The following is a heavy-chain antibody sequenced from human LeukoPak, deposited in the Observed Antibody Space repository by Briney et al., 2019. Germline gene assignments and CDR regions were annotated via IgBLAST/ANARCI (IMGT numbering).Heavy chain of an antibody. D-gene: IGHD2-8*01. CDR3: ARDYDGVRDHW. CDR1: GFTFSNYW. V-gene: IGHV3-7*04. CDR2: IKEDGSEK. Sequence: GGSLRLSCEASGFTFSNYWMSWVRQAPGKGLEWLANIKEDGSEKYYADSVKGRFTISRDNAKNSLYLQMSYLRAEDSAVYYCARDYDGVRDHWWGQGALVTVSS. J-gene: IGHJ4*02.